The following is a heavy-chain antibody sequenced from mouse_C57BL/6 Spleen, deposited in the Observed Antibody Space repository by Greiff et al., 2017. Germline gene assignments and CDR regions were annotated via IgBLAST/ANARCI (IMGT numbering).Heavy chain of an antibody. D-gene: IGHD2-4*01. J-gene: IGHJ3*01. CDR1: GFTFSSYA. Sequence: EVMLVESGGGLVKPGGSLKLSCAASGFTFSSYAMSWVRQTPEKRLEWVATISDGGSYTYYPDNVKGRFTISRDSAKNNLYLQMSHLKSEDTAMYYCARDDGDYDYDGAWFAYWGQGTLVTVSA. CDR2: ISDGGSYT. V-gene: IGHV5-4*01. CDR3: ARDDGDYDYDGAWFAY.